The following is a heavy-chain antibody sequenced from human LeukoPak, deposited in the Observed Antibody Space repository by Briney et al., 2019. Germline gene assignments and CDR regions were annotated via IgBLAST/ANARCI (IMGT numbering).Heavy chain of an antibody. CDR2: IIPILGIA. CDR3: ARRREYYYYYGMDV. J-gene: IGHJ6*02. V-gene: IGHV1-69*02. Sequence: ASVKVSCKASGYTFTGYYMHWVRQAPGQGLEWMGRIIPILGIANYAQEFQGRVTITADKSTSTAYMELSSLRSEDTAVYYCARRREYYYYYGMDVWGQGTTVTVSS. CDR1: GYTFTGYY.